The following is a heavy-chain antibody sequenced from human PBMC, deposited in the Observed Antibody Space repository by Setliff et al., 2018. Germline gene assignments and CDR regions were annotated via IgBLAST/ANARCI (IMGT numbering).Heavy chain of an antibody. J-gene: IGHJ5*02. Sequence: LSETLSLTCTVSGGSMIGGHYYWSWIRQLPGKGPEWIAYIYYSGNTYYNPSLKSRVTISVDTSKNQFSLKINSVTAADTAVYYCARGHCSSGECPNYFDPWGQGTQVTVSS. CDR1: GGSMIGGHYY. CDR2: IYYSGNT. V-gene: IGHV4-31*03. D-gene: IGHD2-15*01. CDR3: ARGHCSSGECPNYFDP.